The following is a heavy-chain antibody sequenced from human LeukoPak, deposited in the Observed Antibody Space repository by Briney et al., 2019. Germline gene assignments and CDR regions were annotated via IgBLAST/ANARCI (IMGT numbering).Heavy chain of an antibody. Sequence: GGSLRLSCAASGFTFSSYWMSWVRQAPGKGLEWVAFIRYDGSNKEYADSVKGRFTISRDNSKHTLNLQINSLRAEDTALYYCAKIVGSGSYYNVLEWTPTSYYFDYWGQGTLLTVSS. CDR1: GFTFSSYW. J-gene: IGHJ4*02. CDR2: IRYDGSNK. CDR3: AKIVGSGSYYNVLEWTPTSYYFDY. V-gene: IGHV3-30*02. D-gene: IGHD3-10*01.